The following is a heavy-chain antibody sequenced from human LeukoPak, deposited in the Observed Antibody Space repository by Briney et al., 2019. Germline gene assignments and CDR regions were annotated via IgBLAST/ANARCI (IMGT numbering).Heavy chain of an antibody. D-gene: IGHD6-13*01. Sequence: SQTLSLTCAISGDSVSNNTTAWNWIRQSPSRGLQWLGRTYYRSKWYNEYAESVKSRININSDTSKNQFSLHLNSVTPEDTAVYYCAKGYSISYWGQGTLVTVSS. CDR2: TYYRSKWYN. CDR1: GDSVSNNTTA. CDR3: AKGYSISY. V-gene: IGHV6-1*01. J-gene: IGHJ4*02.